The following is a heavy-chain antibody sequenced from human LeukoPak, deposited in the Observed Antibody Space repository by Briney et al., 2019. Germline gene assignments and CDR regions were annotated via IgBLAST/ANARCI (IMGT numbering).Heavy chain of an antibody. J-gene: IGHJ4*02. CDR3: AKDSGFGELLGHFDY. CDR2: ISWDGGST. D-gene: IGHD3-10*01. Sequence: GGSLRLSCAASGFTFDDYAMHWVRQAPGKGLEWVSLISWDGGSTYYADSVKGRFTISRDNSKNSLYLQMNSLRAEDTALYYCAKDSGFGELLGHFDYWGQGTLVTVSS. CDR1: GFTFDDYA. V-gene: IGHV3-43D*03.